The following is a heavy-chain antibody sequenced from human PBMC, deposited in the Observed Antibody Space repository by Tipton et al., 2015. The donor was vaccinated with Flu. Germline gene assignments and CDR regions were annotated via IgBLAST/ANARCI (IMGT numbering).Heavy chain of an antibody. V-gene: IGHV4-4*07. Sequence: TLSLTCTVSGDSMNNYYWSWIRQPAGKGLEWIGRVYASGSTTYNPSLKSRVTISVDTSKSHFSLKLSSVTAADSAVYYCARDIFGYGNFDSWGQGTLVTVSS. CDR3: ARDIFGYGNFDS. J-gene: IGHJ4*02. CDR2: VYASGST. D-gene: IGHD3-3*02. CDR1: GDSMNNYY.